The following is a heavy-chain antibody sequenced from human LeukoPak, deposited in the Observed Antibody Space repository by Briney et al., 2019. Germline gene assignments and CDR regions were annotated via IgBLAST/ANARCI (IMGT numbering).Heavy chain of an antibody. V-gene: IGHV3-43*02. CDR3: AKDPSNVLLWFGELGGFDY. D-gene: IGHD3-10*01. Sequence: PGGSLRLSCAASGFTFDDYAMHWVRQAPGKGLEWVSLISGDGGSTYYADSVKGRFTISRDNSKNSLYLQMNSLRTEDTALYYCAKDPSNVLLWFGELGGFDYWGQGTLVTVSS. CDR1: GFTFDDYA. J-gene: IGHJ4*02. CDR2: ISGDGGST.